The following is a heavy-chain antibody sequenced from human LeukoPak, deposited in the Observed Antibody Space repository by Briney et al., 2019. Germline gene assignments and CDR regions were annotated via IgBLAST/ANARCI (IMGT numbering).Heavy chain of an antibody. J-gene: IGHJ4*02. Sequence: GGSLRLSCAASGFTFSNAWMSWVRQAPGKGLEWVGRIKSKTDGGTTDYAAPVKGRFIISRDDSKNTLYLQMNSLKTEDTAVYYCTTDAGSSGYYFGDDYRGQGTLVTVSS. CDR2: IKSKTDGGTT. D-gene: IGHD3-22*01. V-gene: IGHV3-15*01. CDR3: TTDAGSSGYYFGDDY. CDR1: GFTFSNAW.